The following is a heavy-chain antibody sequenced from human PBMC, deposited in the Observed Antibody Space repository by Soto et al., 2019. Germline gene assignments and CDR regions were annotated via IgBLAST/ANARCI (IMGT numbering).Heavy chain of an antibody. CDR1: GGSLSSSSYY. J-gene: IGHJ5*02. V-gene: IGHV4-39*01. D-gene: IGHD2-15*01. CDR3: ALHQYTGPAATGRFDP. Sequence: QLQLQESGPGLVKPSETLSLTCTVSGGSLSSSSYYWGWIRQPPGKGLEWIGNIFYSGNTYYNPSLKSRVTRSVDTSKNQFSLKLSSVTAADTAFYYCALHQYTGPAATGRFDPWGQGTLVTVSS. CDR2: IFYSGNT.